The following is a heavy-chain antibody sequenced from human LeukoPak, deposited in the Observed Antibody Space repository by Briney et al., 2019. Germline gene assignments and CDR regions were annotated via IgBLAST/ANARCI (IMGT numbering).Heavy chain of an antibody. CDR1: GQSFSGYY. D-gene: IGHD3-22*01. CDR3: ARRITYYYDSSGYYYGR. V-gene: IGHV4-34*01. J-gene: IGHJ4*02. Sequence: TETLPHTCAVYGQSFSGYYWRWIRQPPGKGVEWIGEINHNGSTNYNPSLKSRVTISVDTSKNQFSLKLSSVTAADTAVYYCARRITYYYDSSGYYYGRWGQGTLVTVSS. CDR2: INHNGST.